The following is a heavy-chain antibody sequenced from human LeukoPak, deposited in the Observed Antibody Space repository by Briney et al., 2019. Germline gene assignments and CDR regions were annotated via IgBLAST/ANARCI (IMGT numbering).Heavy chain of an antibody. Sequence: SETLSLTCTVSGGSISSSSYYWGWIRQPPGKGPEWIGSIYYSGSTYYNPSLKSRVTISVDTSKNQFSLKLSSVTAADTAVYYCARDHDYYDSSGYYGMDVWGQGTTVTVSS. CDR2: IYYSGST. CDR1: GGSISSSSYY. D-gene: IGHD3-22*01. V-gene: IGHV4-39*07. CDR3: ARDHDYYDSSGYYGMDV. J-gene: IGHJ6*02.